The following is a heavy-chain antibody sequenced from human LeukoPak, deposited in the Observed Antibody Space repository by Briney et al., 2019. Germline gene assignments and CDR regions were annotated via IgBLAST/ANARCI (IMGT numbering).Heavy chain of an antibody. J-gene: IGHJ4*02. CDR2: IWYDGSNN. D-gene: IGHD1-26*01. V-gene: IGHV3-30*02. CDR1: GFTFSDYA. Sequence: GGSLRLSCAASGFTFSDYAIHWVRQAPGKGLEWVGFIWYDGSNNYHADSVKGRFTISRDNSNNMVYLQMNSLRSEDTAVYYCAKDKGLISGKYYFDYWGQGALATVPS. CDR3: AKDKGLISGKYYFDY.